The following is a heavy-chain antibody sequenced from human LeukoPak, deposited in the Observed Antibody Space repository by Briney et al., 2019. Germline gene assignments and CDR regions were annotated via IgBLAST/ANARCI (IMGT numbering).Heavy chain of an antibody. Sequence: SETLSLTCTVSGGSISSTSYFWGWIRQPPGKGLEWIGTIYYSGSTYYNPSLKSRVTMSVDTSRNQLSLKLSSVNAADTAVYYCAKAGVRYYDSSGLHAFDIWGQGTMVTVSS. CDR1: GGSISSTSYF. J-gene: IGHJ3*02. D-gene: IGHD3-22*01. CDR2: IYYSGST. CDR3: AKAGVRYYDSSGLHAFDI. V-gene: IGHV4-39*01.